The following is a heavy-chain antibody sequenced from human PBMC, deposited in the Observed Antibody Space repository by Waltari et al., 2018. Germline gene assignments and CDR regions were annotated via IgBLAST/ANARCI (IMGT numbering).Heavy chain of an antibody. J-gene: IGHJ4*02. CDR2: ISYDGSKK. Sequence: QVQLVESGGGVVQPGRSLRLSCAASGSTCSSSDMHWLRQAPGKGLEWVAVISYDGSKKYYADSGKGRFTIPRDKSQNPLYLQMNSLRAEETAVYFRARNLVQGVIITNFDYWGQGTLVTVSS. CDR1: GSTCSSSD. V-gene: IGHV3-30-3*01. D-gene: IGHD3-10*01. CDR3: ARNLVQGVIITNFDY.